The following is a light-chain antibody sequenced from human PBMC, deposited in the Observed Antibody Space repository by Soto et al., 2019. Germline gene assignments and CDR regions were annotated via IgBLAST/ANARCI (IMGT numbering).Light chain of an antibody. V-gene: IGKV3-15*01. J-gene: IGKJ5*01. Sequence: EIVMTQTTATLSVSPGGRATLSCRASQSISDTLAWYQQKPGQAPRLLIHGASTRATGIPARFSGSGSGTEFTLTISSLQSEDFAVYYCQQYSKWPPITFGQGTRLEI. CDR1: QSISDT. CDR2: GAS. CDR3: QQYSKWPPIT.